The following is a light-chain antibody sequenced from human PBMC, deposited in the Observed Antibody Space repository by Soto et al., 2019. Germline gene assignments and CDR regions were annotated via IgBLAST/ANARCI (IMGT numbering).Light chain of an antibody. V-gene: IGKV3-20*01. Sequence: EIVLTQSPGTLSLSPGERATLSCRASQSVSSTYLAWYHHKPGQAPRLLIYGASSRAAGIPDRFSGSGSGTDVTLTISRLEPEDFAVYYCHHYGSSRHTFGQGTKVEIK. CDR3: HHYGSSRHT. CDR2: GAS. J-gene: IGKJ2*01. CDR1: QSVSSTY.